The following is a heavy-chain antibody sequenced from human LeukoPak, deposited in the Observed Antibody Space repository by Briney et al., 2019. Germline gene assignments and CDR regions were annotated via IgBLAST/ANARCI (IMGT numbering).Heavy chain of an antibody. D-gene: IGHD3-10*01. Sequence: GGSLRLSCAASGFTFSSFGIHWVRQAPGKGLEWVAFISHDGSERFYPDSVKGRFTISRDNSKNTLYLQMNSLRSADTAVYYCAKEFIGFAILDYWGQGTLVAVSS. CDR3: AKEFIGFAILDY. J-gene: IGHJ4*02. CDR2: ISHDGSER. CDR1: GFTFSSFG. V-gene: IGHV3-30*02.